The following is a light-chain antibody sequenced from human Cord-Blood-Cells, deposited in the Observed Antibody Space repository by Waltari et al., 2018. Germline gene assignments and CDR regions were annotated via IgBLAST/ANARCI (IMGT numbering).Light chain of an antibody. Sequence: DIVMTQSPDSLAVSLGERATINGNSSQSVLYSSNNKNYLAWYQQKPGQPPKLLIYWASTRESGVPDRFSGSGSGTDFTLTISSLQAEDVAVYYCQQYYSTPRTFGQGTKVEIK. CDR2: WAS. V-gene: IGKV4-1*01. CDR3: QQYYSTPRT. J-gene: IGKJ1*01. CDR1: QSVLYSSNNKNY.